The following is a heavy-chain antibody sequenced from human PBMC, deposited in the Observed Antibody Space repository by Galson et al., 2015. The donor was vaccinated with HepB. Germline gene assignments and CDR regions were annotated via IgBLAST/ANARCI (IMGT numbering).Heavy chain of an antibody. Sequence: SLRLSCAASGATFRTYAMYWVRQAPGKGLEYVSAINANGGSTYYADSVKGRFTISRDDSKNTLYLQMGSLRVEDMAVYYCARSYCSGNSCYLRNAFDVWGQGTMVTVSS. D-gene: IGHD2-2*01. CDR3: ARSYCSGNSCYLRNAFDV. CDR1: GATFRTYA. CDR2: INANGGST. V-gene: IGHV3-64*02. J-gene: IGHJ3*01.